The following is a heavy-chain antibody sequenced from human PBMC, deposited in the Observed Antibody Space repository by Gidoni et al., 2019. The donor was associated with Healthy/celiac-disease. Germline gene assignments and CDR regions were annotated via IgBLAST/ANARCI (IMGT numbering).Heavy chain of an antibody. CDR1: GGSFSGYY. CDR2: INHSGST. J-gene: IGHJ5*02. D-gene: IGHD2-2*01. V-gene: IGHV4-34*01. Sequence: QVQLQQWGAGLLKPSETLSLTCAVYGGSFSGYYWSWIRQPPGKGLEWIGEINHSGSTNYNPSLKSRVTISVDTSKNQFSLKLSSVTAADTAVYYCARGVGRGSGVPRSWGQGTLVTVSS. CDR3: ARGVGRGSGVPRS.